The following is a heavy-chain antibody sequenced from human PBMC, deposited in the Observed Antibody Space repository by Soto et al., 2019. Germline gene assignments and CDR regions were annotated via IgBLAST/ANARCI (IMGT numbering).Heavy chain of an antibody. V-gene: IGHV1-18*01. D-gene: IGHD3-22*01. Sequence: VQLVQSGAEVKKPGASVKVSCQASGYTFTSYGISWVRQAPGQGLEWMGWISAYNGNTNYAQKLQGRVTMTTDTSTSTAYMELRSLRSDDTAVYYCARDYSYSPRVIPIWFDPWGQGTMVTVSS. CDR2: ISAYNGNT. CDR1: GYTFTSYG. J-gene: IGHJ3*01. CDR3: ARDYSYSPRVIPIWFDP.